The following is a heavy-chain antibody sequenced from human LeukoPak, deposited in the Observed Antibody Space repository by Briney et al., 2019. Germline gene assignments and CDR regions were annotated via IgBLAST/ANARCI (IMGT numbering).Heavy chain of an antibody. CDR2: IYSRGGT. V-gene: IGHV3-53*01. CDR1: GFSVSNNY. J-gene: IGHJ4*02. CDR3: ARDPPGIAASGTYY. D-gene: IGHD6-13*01. Sequence: GGSLRLSCAVSGFSVSNNYMSWVRQAPGKGLEWVSLIYSRGGTSYADSVKGRFTISRDSSKNTLFLQMNSLRVEDTAGYYCARDPPGIAASGTYYCGQGTLVTVSS.